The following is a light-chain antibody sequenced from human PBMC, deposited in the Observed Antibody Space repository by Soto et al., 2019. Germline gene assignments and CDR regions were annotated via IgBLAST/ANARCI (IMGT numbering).Light chain of an antibody. Sequence: DIQMTQSPSTLSASVGDRVTITCRASQSISSWLAWYQQEAGKAPKLLIYKASSLESGVPSRFSGSGSGTEFTLTISSLQPDDFATYYCQQYNGTFGQGTKVEIK. V-gene: IGKV1-5*03. CDR2: KAS. CDR3: QQYNGT. CDR1: QSISSW. J-gene: IGKJ1*01.